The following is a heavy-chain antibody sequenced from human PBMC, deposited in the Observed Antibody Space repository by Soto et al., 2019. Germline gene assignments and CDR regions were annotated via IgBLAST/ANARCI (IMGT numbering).Heavy chain of an antibody. J-gene: IGHJ4*02. V-gene: IGHV3-48*04. CDR2: IGARGFPI. CDR1: GLDFGVYP. Sequence: EVQLVESGGGVMQPGGSLRLSCAASGLDFGVYPMNWVRQAPGKGLEWVSYIGARGFPIYYADSVRGRFAMSRDNANNSVFLQMDSLSAEDTAQYFCATEPFDYWGRGALVTVSS. CDR3: ATEPFDY.